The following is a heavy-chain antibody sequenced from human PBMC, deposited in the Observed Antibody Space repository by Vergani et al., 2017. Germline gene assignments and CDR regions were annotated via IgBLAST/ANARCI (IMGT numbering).Heavy chain of an antibody. D-gene: IGHD3-10*01. J-gene: IGHJ4*02. CDR2: SSSSSSYI. CDR1: GFTVSSNY. V-gene: IGHV3-21*01. Sequence: EVQLVESGGGLVQPGGSLRLSCAASGFTVSSNYMNWVRQAPGKGMEWVSSSSSSSSYIYYADSLKGRFTISRDNANNSLYLQMNSRRAEDTAVYYGARDRTVRGVIRGFDYWGQGTLVTVSS. CDR3: ARDRTVRGVIRGFDY.